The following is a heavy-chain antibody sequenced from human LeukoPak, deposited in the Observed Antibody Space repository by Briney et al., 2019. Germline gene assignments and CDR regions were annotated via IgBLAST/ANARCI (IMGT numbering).Heavy chain of an antibody. V-gene: IGHV3-30*04. Sequence: GGSLRLSCAASGFTFSSYAMHWVRQAPGKGLGWVALISYDGSNKYYADSVQGRFTISRDNSKNTLFLQMNSLRAEDTAVYYCTRDFDFSSAIWGQGTLVTVSS. J-gene: IGHJ4*02. CDR2: ISYDGSNK. CDR3: TRDFDFSSAI. CDR1: GFTFSSYA. D-gene: IGHD3-3*01.